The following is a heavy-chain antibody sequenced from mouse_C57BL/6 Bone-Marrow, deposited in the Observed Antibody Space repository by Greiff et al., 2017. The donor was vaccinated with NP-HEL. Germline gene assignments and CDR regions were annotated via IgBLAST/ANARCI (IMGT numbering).Heavy chain of an antibody. J-gene: IGHJ1*03. CDR2: ISNLAYSI. Sequence: EVQLVESGGGLVQPGGSLKLSCAASGFTFSDYGMAWVRQAPRKGPEWVAFISNLAYSIYYADTVTGRFTISRENAKNTLYLEMSSLRSEDTAMYYCARHAPNYYGSSYWYFDVWGTGTTVTVSS. CDR1: GFTFSDYG. V-gene: IGHV5-15*01. CDR3: ARHAPNYYGSSYWYFDV. D-gene: IGHD1-1*01.